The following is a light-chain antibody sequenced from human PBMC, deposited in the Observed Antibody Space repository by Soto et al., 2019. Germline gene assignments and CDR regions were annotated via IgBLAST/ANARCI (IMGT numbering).Light chain of an antibody. Sequence: QSALTQPASVSGSPGQSITISCTGTSSDVGSYNLVSWYQQHPGKAPKLMIYEGSKRPSGVSNRFSGSKSGNTASLTISGLKFGEEADYYCCSSSGSSTKVFGTGTKAT. J-gene: IGLJ1*01. CDR3: CSSSGSSTKV. V-gene: IGLV2-23*01. CDR1: SSDVGSYNL. CDR2: EGS.